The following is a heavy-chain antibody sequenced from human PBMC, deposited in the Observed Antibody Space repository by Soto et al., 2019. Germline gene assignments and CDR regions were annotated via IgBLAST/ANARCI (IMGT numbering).Heavy chain of an antibody. V-gene: IGHV3-21*01. CDR2: ISSSSGYI. Sequence: PGGSLRLSCAASGFTFSSYSMNWVRQAPGKGLEWVSSISSSSGYIYYADSVKGRFTISRDNAENSLYLQMDSLRVEDTAVYYCARDGATARPYHDFWGQGALVTVSS. J-gene: IGHJ4*02. D-gene: IGHD6-6*01. CDR1: GFTFSSYS. CDR3: ARDGATARPYHDF.